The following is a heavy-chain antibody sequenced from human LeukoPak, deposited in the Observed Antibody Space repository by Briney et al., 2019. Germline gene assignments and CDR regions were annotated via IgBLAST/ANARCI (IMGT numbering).Heavy chain of an antibody. CDR2: IYSGGST. Sequence: GGSLRLSCAASGFTVSSNYMSWVRQAPGKGLEWVSVIYSGGSTYYADSVKGRFTISRDNAKNSLYLQMNSLRAEDAAVYYCAREGENYDFWSGYYPFDYWGQGTLVTVSS. J-gene: IGHJ4*02. D-gene: IGHD3-3*01. CDR1: GFTVSSNY. CDR3: AREGENYDFWSGYYPFDY. V-gene: IGHV3-53*01.